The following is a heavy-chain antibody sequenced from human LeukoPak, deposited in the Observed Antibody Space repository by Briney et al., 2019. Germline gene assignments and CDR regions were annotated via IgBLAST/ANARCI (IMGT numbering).Heavy chain of an antibody. CDR3: ARDLAVAQNWFDP. Sequence: ASVKVSCKTSGYSFTSFFLNWVRQAPGQGLEWMGWINPNSGGTNYAQKFQGRVTMTRDTSISTAYMELSRLRSDDTAVYYCARDLAVAQNWFDPWGQGTLVTVSS. J-gene: IGHJ5*02. CDR2: INPNSGGT. D-gene: IGHD6-19*01. CDR1: GYSFTSFF. V-gene: IGHV1-2*02.